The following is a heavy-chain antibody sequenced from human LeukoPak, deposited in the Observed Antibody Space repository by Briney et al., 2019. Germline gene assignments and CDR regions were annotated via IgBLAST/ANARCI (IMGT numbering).Heavy chain of an antibody. J-gene: IGHJ3*02. CDR2: ISGSGGST. CDR1: GFTFSSYA. V-gene: IGHV3-23*01. D-gene: IGHD3-3*01. Sequence: QPGGSLRLSCAASGFTFSSYAMSWVRQAPGKGLEWVSAISGSGGSTYYADSVKGRFTITRDNSKNTLYLQMNSLRAEDTAVYYCAKGITISGVVYDAFDIWGQGTMVTVSS. CDR3: AKGITISGVVYDAFDI.